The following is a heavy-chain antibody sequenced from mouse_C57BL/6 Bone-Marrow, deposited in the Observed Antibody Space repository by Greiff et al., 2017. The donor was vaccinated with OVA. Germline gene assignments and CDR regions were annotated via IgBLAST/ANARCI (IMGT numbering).Heavy chain of an antibody. J-gene: IGHJ3*01. V-gene: IGHV6-3*01. CDR3: TGDYDYDGPWFAY. Sequence: EVKLMESGGGLVQPGGSMKLSCVASGFTFSNYWMNWVRQSPEKGLEWVAQIRLKSDNYATHYAESVKGRFTISRDDSKSSVYLQMHNLRAEDTGIYYCTGDYDYDGPWFAYWGQGTLVTVSA. D-gene: IGHD2-4*01. CDR1: GFTFSNYW. CDR2: IRLKSDNYAT.